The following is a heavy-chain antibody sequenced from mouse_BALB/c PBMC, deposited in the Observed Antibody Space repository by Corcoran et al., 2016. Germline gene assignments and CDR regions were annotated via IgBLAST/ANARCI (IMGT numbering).Heavy chain of an antibody. CDR3: ARDPYAMDY. Sequence: QIQLVQSGPELKKPGETVKISCKASGYTLTNYGMNWVKQAPGKGLKWMGWINNYTGEPTYDDDFKGRFAFSLETYASTAYLQINNLKNEDTATYFCARDPYAMDYWGQGTSVTVSS. J-gene: IGHJ4*01. V-gene: IGHV9-3-1*01. CDR1: GYTLTNYG. CDR2: INNYTGEP.